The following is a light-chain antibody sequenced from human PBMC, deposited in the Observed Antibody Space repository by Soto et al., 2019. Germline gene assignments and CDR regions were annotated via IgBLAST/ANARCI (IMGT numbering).Light chain of an antibody. V-gene: IGKV3-20*01. Sequence: EIVLTQSPGTLSVSPGERVTLSCRASQSVNSNFLAWYQQRPGQAPRLLLFGASYRATGIPDRFSGSGSGTDFTLTISRLEAEDSAVYYCQQYSSSPPEFTFGPGTRVDSK. CDR1: QSVNSNF. J-gene: IGKJ3*01. CDR3: QQYSSSPPEFT. CDR2: GAS.